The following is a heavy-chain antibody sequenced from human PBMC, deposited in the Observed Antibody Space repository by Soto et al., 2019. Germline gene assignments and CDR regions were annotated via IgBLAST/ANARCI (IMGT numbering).Heavy chain of an antibody. CDR2: IYYSGSA. V-gene: IGHV4-59*01. J-gene: IGHJ4*02. CDR3: ARGGLGATRFDY. D-gene: IGHD1-26*01. CDR1: GGSISSYY. Sequence: SETLSLTCTVSGGSISSYYWSWIRQPPGKGLEWIGYIYYSGSANYNPSLKSRVTISVDTSKNQFSLKLSSVTAADTAVYYCARGGLGATRFDYWGQGTLVTVSS.